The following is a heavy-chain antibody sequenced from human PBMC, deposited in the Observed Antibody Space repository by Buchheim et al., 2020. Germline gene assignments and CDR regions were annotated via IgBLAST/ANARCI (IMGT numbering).Heavy chain of an antibody. V-gene: IGHV3-7*03. CDR1: GFTFNTYW. Sequence: EVQLVESGGGLVQPAGSLRLSCAASGFTFNTYWMSWVRQAPGKGLEWVANIKQDGGDKYYVDSVKGRFTIPRDNAKNSLYLQMNSLRAEDTAVYYCARLGIYYDSSRFYGMDVWGQETT. CDR2: IKQDGGDK. J-gene: IGHJ6*02. CDR3: ARLGIYYDSSRFYGMDV. D-gene: IGHD3-22*01.